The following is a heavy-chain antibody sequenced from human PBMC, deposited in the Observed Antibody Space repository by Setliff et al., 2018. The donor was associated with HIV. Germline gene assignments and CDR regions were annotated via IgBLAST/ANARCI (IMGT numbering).Heavy chain of an antibody. V-gene: IGHV3-48*04. CDR3: ARDPLPDFRGWCY. CDR1: GFNFRSYG. J-gene: IGHJ4*02. Sequence: GESLKISCAASGFNFRSYGMTWVRQAPGKGLDWVAHIGSSNHGIHYTASVQGRFTVSRDNANNLLFLQMNNLRVEDTAVYYCARDPLPDFRGWCYWGQGTLVTVSS. D-gene: IGHD3-10*01. CDR2: IGSSNHGI.